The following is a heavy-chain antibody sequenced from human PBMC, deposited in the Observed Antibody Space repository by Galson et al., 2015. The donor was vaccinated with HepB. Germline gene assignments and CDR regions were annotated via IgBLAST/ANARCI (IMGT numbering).Heavy chain of an antibody. J-gene: IGHJ5*02. CDR3: AADPYYDDRSGYSNLLAP. CDR1: GFTFTRSA. CDR2: IVVDSGDT. V-gene: IGHV1-58*01. D-gene: IGHD3-22*01. Sequence: SVKVSCKASGFTFTRSAVQWVRQARGQRLEWMGWIVVDSGDTNYAQKFQERVTITRDMSRSTAYMELSSLRSDDTAVYYCAADPYYDDRSGYSNLLAPWGQGTLVTVSS.